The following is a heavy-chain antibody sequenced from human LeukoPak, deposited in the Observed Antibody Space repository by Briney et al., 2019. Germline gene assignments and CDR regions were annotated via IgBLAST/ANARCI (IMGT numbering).Heavy chain of an antibody. CDR1: GFTFSSYG. J-gene: IGHJ4*02. CDR3: ATSRTFDY. CDR2: ISYDGSNK. Sequence: PGGSLRLSCAASGFTFSSYGMHWVRQAPGKGLEWVAVISYDGSNKYYADSVKGRFTISRDNTKNTLYLQMNSLRAEDTAMYYCATSRTFDYWGQGTLVTVSS. V-gene: IGHV3-30*03. D-gene: IGHD1-1*01.